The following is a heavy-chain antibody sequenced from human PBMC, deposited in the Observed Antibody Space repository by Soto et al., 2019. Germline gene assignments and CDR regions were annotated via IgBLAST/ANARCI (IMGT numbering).Heavy chain of an antibody. CDR1: GDSVSSNSAA. J-gene: IGHJ4*02. D-gene: IGHD3-10*01. Sequence: SPTLSLPCVISGDSVSSNSAAWNWIRQSPSRGLEWLGRTYYRSRWYHDYAISLKSRITINADTTKNQLSLQLNSVTPEDTAVYYCARSKGDLDYWGQGTLVTVSS. CDR2: TYYRSRWYH. CDR3: ARSKGDLDY. V-gene: IGHV6-1*01.